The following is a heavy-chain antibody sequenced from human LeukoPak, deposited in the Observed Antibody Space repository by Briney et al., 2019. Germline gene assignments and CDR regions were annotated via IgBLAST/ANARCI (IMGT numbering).Heavy chain of an antibody. D-gene: IGHD3-22*01. CDR3: ARTPWGYSDY. Sequence: SETLSLTCAVYGGSFSGYYWSWIRQPPGKGLEWIGEINHSGSTNYNPSLKSRVTISVDTSKDQFSLKLSSVTAADTAVYYCARTPWGYSDYWGQGTLVTVSS. CDR1: GGSFSGYY. J-gene: IGHJ4*02. CDR2: INHSGST. V-gene: IGHV4-34*01.